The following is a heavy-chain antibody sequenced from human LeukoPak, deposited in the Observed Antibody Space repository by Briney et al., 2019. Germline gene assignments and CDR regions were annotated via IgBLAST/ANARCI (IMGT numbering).Heavy chain of an antibody. Sequence: GGSLRLSCAASGFTVSSNYMSWVRQAPGKGLEWVSAISGSGGSTYYADSVKGRFTISRDNSKNTLYLQMNSLRAEDTAVYYCAKSALLWFGELLSWGQGTLVTVSS. CDR2: ISGSGGST. CDR1: GFTVSSNY. V-gene: IGHV3-23*01. D-gene: IGHD3-10*01. CDR3: AKSALLWFGELLS. J-gene: IGHJ5*02.